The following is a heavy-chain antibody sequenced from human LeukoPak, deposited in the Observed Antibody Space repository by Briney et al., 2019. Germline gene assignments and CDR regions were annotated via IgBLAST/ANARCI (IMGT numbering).Heavy chain of an antibody. J-gene: IGHJ4*02. D-gene: IGHD3-22*01. V-gene: IGHV1-46*01. CDR1: GYTFTSYY. CDR3: ARDSADYYDSSGYHSPLDY. CDR2: INPSGGST. Sequence: ASVKVSCKASGYTFTSYYMHWVRQAPGQGLEWMGIINPSGGSTSYAQKFQGRVTMTRDTSTSTVYMELSSLRSEDTAVYYCARDSADYYDSSGYHSPLDYWGQGTLVTVSS.